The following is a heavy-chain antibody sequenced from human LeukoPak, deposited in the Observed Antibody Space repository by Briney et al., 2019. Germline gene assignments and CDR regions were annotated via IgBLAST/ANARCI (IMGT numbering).Heavy chain of an antibody. V-gene: IGHV3-23*01. Sequence: PGGSLRLSCTASGFTFSSYAMSWVRPAPGKGLEWVSAISTSGVSTYYADSVKGRFTISRDNSKNTLYLQMNSLRAEDTALYYCAKGRSDSGSYYYFDYWGQGTLVTVSS. CDR1: GFTFSSYA. J-gene: IGHJ4*02. D-gene: IGHD3-22*01. CDR3: AKGRSDSGSYYYFDY. CDR2: ISTSGVST.